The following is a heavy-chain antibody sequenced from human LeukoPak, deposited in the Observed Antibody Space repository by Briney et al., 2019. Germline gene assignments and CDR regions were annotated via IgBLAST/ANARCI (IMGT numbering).Heavy chain of an antibody. D-gene: IGHD6-13*01. V-gene: IGHV3-7*03. CDR3: AKDILAAGLFFDY. CDR2: IKQDGSEK. CDR1: GFIFSSYW. Sequence: PGGSLRLSCAASGFIFSSYWMSWVRQAPGKGLEWVANIKQDGSEKYYVDSVKGRFTISRDNAKNSLYLQMNSLRADDTAVYYCAKDILAAGLFFDYWGQGILVTVSS. J-gene: IGHJ4*02.